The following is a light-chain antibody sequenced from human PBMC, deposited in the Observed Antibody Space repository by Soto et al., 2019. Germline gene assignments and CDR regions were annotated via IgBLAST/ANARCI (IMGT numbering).Light chain of an antibody. CDR3: NSYSSDITPYV. CDR1: TSDVGGHNS. J-gene: IGLJ1*01. CDR2: QVS. V-gene: IGLV2-14*01. Sequence: QPVLTQPASVSGSPGQSITISCTGTTSDVGGHNSVSWFQQHPGKAPKLIIYQVSSRPSDISNRFSGSKSGNTASLTISGLQAEDEADYYCNSYSSDITPYVFGTGTKLTVL.